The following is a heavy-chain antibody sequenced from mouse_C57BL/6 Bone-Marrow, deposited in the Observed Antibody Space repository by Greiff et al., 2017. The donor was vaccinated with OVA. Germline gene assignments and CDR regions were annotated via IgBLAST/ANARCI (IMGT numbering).Heavy chain of an antibody. Sequence: VQLQQPGAELVKPGASVKMSCKASGYTFTSYWITWVKQRPGQGLEWIGDIYPGSGSTNYNEKFKSKATLTVDTSSSTAYMQLSRLTSEDSAVYDCAREWYGGYCLYWYFGVWGTGTTVTVSS. CDR2: IYPGSGST. CDR3: AREWYGGYCLYWYFGV. J-gene: IGHJ1*03. V-gene: IGHV1-55*01. D-gene: IGHD2-3*01. CDR1: GYTFTSYW.